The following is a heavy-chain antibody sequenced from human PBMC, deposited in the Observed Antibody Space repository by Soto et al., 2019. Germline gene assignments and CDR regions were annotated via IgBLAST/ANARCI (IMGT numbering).Heavy chain of an antibody. CDR3: AEDPTTVTTGYFDC. D-gene: IGHD4-17*01. V-gene: IGHV3-23*01. Sequence: GGSLRLSGAAAGCALSSHAMSWVRQAPGKGLEWVSAIGGSDGITYYADSVRGRFTISRDNSKNTLYLQLSGLRVEDTAVYFCAEDPTTVTTGYFDCWGQGTLVTVSS. J-gene: IGHJ4*02. CDR1: GCALSSHA. CDR2: IGGSDGIT.